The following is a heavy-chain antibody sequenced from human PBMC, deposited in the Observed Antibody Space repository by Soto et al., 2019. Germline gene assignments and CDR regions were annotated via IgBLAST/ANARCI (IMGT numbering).Heavy chain of an antibody. D-gene: IGHD6-19*01. Sequence: EVQLVESGGGLVQPGGSLKLSCAASGFTFSGSAMHWVRQAAGKGLEWVGRIRSKANSYATAYAASVKGRFTISRDDSKNTAYLQMNSLKTEDTAVYYCTRHDIAVAGTNSWGQGTLVTVSS. CDR2: IRSKANSYAT. J-gene: IGHJ4*02. V-gene: IGHV3-73*01. CDR3: TRHDIAVAGTNS. CDR1: GFTFSGSA.